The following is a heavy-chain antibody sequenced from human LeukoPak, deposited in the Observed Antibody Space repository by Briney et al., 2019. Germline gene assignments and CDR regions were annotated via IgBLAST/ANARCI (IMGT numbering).Heavy chain of an antibody. D-gene: IGHD2-8*01. CDR1: GFTFSSYA. Sequence: GGSLRLSCAASGFTFSSYAMSWVRQAPGKGLEWVSYIGSSSSTIYYADSVKGRFTISRDNSKNTLYLQMNSLRAEDTAVYYCVVSYANHHDAFDIWGQGTMVTVSS. CDR3: VVSYANHHDAFDI. CDR2: IGSSSSTI. V-gene: IGHV3-48*01. J-gene: IGHJ3*02.